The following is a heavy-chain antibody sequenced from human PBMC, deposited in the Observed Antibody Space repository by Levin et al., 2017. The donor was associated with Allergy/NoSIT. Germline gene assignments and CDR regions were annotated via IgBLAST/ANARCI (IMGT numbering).Heavy chain of an antibody. CDR2: ITHTGGT. CDR1: GGSFSGYY. CDR3: ARGRRYDFWSDYYRWFDP. D-gene: IGHD3-3*01. Sequence: SETLSLTCAVYGGSFSGYYWSWIRQSPGKGLEWIGEITHTGGTNYNPSLKNRVTMSVDTSKNQFSLKLTSVTAADTAVYYCARGRRYDFWSDYYRWFDPWGQGTLVTVSS. V-gene: IGHV4-34*01. J-gene: IGHJ5*02.